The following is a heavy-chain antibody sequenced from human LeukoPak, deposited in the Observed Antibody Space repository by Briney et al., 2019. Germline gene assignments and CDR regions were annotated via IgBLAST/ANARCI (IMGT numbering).Heavy chain of an antibody. J-gene: IGHJ4*02. D-gene: IGHD3-3*01. V-gene: IGHV1-18*01. CDR1: GYTFTTYA. CDR3: ARDGDVLRFLEWLVLEDPFDY. CDR2: ISAYNGNT. Sequence: ASVKVSCKASGYTFTTYAISWVRQAPGQGLEWMGWISAYNGNTKYAQKLQGRVTMTTDTSTSTAYMELRSLGSDDTAVYYCARDGDVLRFLEWLVLEDPFDYWGQGTLVTVSS.